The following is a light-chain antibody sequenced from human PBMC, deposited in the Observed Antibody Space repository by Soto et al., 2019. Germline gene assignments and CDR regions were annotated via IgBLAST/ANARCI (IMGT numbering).Light chain of an antibody. Sequence: EFVLTQSPGTLSLSPGERATLSCRAGQSVSSNYLAWYQQKPGQPPRLLIYGASSRATVLPDRFSGSGSGTDFTLTISRLEPEDFAVYYYQHYGSSPLFTFGPGTKVDIK. CDR1: QSVSSNY. V-gene: IGKV3-20*01. CDR2: GAS. CDR3: QHYGSSPLFT. J-gene: IGKJ3*01.